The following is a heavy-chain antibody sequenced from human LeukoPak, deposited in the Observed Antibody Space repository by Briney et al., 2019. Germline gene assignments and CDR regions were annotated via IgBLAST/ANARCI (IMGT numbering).Heavy chain of an antibody. D-gene: IGHD3-10*01. V-gene: IGHV2-5*02. J-gene: IGHJ4*02. CDR3: AHSWGGKLDY. CDR1: GFSLSTSGED. CDR2: IFWDDDK. Sequence: ESGPTLLKPTQTLTLTCTFSGFSLSTSGEDVGWLRQPPGKALEWLALIFWDDDKRYSPSLKSRLTITKDTPKNQVVLTMTNMDPVDTATYYCAHSWGGKLDYWGQGTLVTVSS.